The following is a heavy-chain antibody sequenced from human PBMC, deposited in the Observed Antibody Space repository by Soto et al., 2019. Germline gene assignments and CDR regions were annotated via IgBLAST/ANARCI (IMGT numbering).Heavy chain of an antibody. D-gene: IGHD1-26*01. V-gene: IGHV4-59*01. Sequence: PSETLSLTGTVSVGSISSYSWSWIRQPPGEGLEWLGYIYYSGITYYNPSLKSRVTVSLDTSKNQFSLKLSSVTAADTAVYYCARSVGPRGGWFDPWGQGTLVTVS. CDR1: VGSISSYS. CDR3: ARSVGPRGGWFDP. CDR2: IYYSGIT. J-gene: IGHJ5*02.